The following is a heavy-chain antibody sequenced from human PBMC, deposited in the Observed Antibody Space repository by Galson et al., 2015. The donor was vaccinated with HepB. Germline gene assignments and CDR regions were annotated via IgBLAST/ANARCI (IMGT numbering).Heavy chain of an antibody. CDR3: ASPGIAAAGTLEYFQH. Sequence: LSLTCAVYGGSFSGYYWSWIRQPPGKGLEWIGEINHSGSTNYNPSLKSRVTIPVDTSKNQFSLKLSSVTAADTAVYYCASPGIAAAGTLEYFQHWGQGTLVTVSS. CDR1: GGSFSGYY. D-gene: IGHD6-13*01. CDR2: INHSGST. J-gene: IGHJ1*01. V-gene: IGHV4-34*01.